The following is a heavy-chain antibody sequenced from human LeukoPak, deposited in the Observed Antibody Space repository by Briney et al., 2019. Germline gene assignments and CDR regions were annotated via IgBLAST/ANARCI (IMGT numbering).Heavy chain of an antibody. CDR3: ARVTTLITMVRGAMDY. CDR1: GYTFTGYY. D-gene: IGHD3-10*01. CDR2: INPNSGGT. V-gene: IGHV1-2*02. Sequence: ASVKVSCKASGYTFTGYYMHWVRQAPGRGLEWMGWINPNSGGTNYAQKFQGRVTMTRDTSISTAYMELSRLRSDDTAVYYCARVTTLITMVRGAMDYWGQGTLVTVSS. J-gene: IGHJ4*02.